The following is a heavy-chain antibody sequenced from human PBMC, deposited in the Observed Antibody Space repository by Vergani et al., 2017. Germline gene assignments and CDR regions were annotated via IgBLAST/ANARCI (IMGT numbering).Heavy chain of an antibody. CDR2: VYTGGSA. CDR1: GDSISSNNC. D-gene: IGHD2-8*01. CDR3: ARDYASAIYYANDAFDI. J-gene: IGHJ3*02. V-gene: IGHV4-4*02. Sequence: QVQMQESGPGLVKTSETLSLTCAVSGDSISSNNCWTWVRQPPGKGLEWIGRVYTGGSANYNPSFKSRVTISLDTSRNQFSLNLQSVTAADTAVYYCARDYASAIYYANDAFDIWGRGTKVTVSS.